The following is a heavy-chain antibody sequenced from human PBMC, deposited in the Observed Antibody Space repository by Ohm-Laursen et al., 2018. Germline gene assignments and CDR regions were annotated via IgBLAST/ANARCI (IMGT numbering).Heavy chain of an antibody. CDR3: ARIVAGPDYFDY. CDR2: IYWDDDK. J-gene: IGHJ4*02. D-gene: IGHD5-12*01. Sequence: PTQTLTLTGTFSGFSLSTRGVGVGWIRQPPGKALEWLALIYWDDDKHYSPSLKTRLTISKDTSKNQVVLTMTNMDPVDTAMYYCARIVAGPDYFDYWGQGALVTVSS. CDR1: GFSLSTRGVG. V-gene: IGHV2-5*02.